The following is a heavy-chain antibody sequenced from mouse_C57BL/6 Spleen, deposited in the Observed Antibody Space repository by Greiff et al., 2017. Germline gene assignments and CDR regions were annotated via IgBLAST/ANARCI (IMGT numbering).Heavy chain of an antibody. CDR1: GYTFTSYW. J-gene: IGHJ1*03. CDR2: IDPSDSYT. V-gene: IGHV1-59*01. Sequence: QVQLQQPGAELVRPGTSVKLSCKASGYTFTSYWLHWVKQRPGQGLEWIGVIDPSDSYTNYNQTFKGKATLTVDTSSSTAYMQLSSLTSEDSAVYYSARKGYGYDHWYFDVWGTGTTVTVSS. CDR3: ARKGYGYDHWYFDV. D-gene: IGHD2-2*01.